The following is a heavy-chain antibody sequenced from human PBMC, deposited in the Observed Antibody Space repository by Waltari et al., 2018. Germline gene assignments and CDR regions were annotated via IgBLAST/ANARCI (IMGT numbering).Heavy chain of an antibody. D-gene: IGHD6-6*01. CDR3: AKDRAEYSSSLGAFDI. V-gene: IGHV3-23*01. CDR1: GFTFSSYA. Sequence: EVQLLESGGGLVQPGGSLRLSCAASGFTFSSYAMSWVRQAPGKVLEWVSAISGSGGSTYYADSVKGRFTISRDNSKNTLYLQMNSLRAEDTAVYYCAKDRAEYSSSLGAFDIWGQGTMVTVSS. CDR2: ISGSGGST. J-gene: IGHJ3*02.